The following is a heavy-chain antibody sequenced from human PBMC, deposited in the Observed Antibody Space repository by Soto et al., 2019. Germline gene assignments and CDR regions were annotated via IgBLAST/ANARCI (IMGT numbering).Heavy chain of an antibody. J-gene: IGHJ6*02. V-gene: IGHV4-59*01. CDR1: GGSIRSFY. Sequence: PSGTLSPPCPFSGGSIRSFYWSWIPQAPGEGLEWIGYIYYSGSTNYNPSLMSRVTISVDTSKYQFFLNLSSVTAADTAVYYCAMRLYCISTSCYNVFYYYYGMDVWGQGTTVTVSS. CDR2: IYYSGST. D-gene: IGHD2-2*02. CDR3: AMRLYCISTSCYNVFYYYYGMDV.